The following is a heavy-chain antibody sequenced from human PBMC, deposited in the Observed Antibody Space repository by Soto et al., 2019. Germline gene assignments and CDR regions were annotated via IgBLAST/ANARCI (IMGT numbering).Heavy chain of an antibody. V-gene: IGHV3-30*19. Sequence: QVQLVESGGGVVQPGTSLRLSCVGSGFTFRSYVIHWVRQAPGKGLEWVALTSYDGSNKYYDDSVKGRFTISRDNSRNTVDLQMDNERLEDTAIYYCARWGTRGELDVWGQGTLVSVSS. D-gene: IGHD3-16*01. J-gene: IGHJ4*02. CDR3: ARWGTRGELDV. CDR2: TSYDGSNK. CDR1: GFTFRSYV.